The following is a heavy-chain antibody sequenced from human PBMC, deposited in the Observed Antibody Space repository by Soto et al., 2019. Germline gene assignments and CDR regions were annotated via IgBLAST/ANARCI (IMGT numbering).Heavy chain of an antibody. CDR2: IYSGGGT. CDR3: ARLSSSWYGP. CDR1: GFTVSNNY. V-gene: IGHV3-66*04. J-gene: IGHJ5*02. D-gene: IGHD2-2*01. Sequence: EVKLVESGGGVVQPGGSLRLSCAASGFTVSNNYMNWVRQAPGKGLEWVSVIYSGGGTYYADSVKGRFTISRDNSKNTLYLQMNSLRAEDTAVYSCARLSSSWYGPWGQGTLVTVSS.